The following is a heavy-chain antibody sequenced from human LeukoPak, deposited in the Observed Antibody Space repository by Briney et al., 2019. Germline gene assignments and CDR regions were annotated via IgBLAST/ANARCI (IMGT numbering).Heavy chain of an antibody. CDR1: GFTFDDYG. V-gene: IGHV3-20*04. CDR3: ARVTYYDPLYYFDY. Sequence: PGGSLRLSCAASGFTFDDYGLSWVRQAPGKGLEGVSGINWNGGSTGYADSVKGRFTISRDNAKNSLYLQMNSLRAEDTALYYCARVTYYDPLYYFDYWGQGTLVTVSS. CDR2: INWNGGST. D-gene: IGHD1-26*01. J-gene: IGHJ4*02.